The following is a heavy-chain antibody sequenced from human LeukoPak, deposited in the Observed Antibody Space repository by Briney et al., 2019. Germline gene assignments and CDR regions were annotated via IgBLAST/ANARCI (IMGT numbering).Heavy chain of an antibody. Sequence: PSETLSLTCTVSGGSISSGGYYWSWIRQPPGKGLEWIGEINHSGSTNYNPSLKSRVTISVDTSKNQFSLKLSSVTAADTAVYYCAGADRHDYGEDYWGQGTLVTVSS. CDR2: INHSGST. V-gene: IGHV4-30-2*02. D-gene: IGHD4-17*01. CDR1: GGSISSGGYY. J-gene: IGHJ4*02. CDR3: AGADRHDYGEDY.